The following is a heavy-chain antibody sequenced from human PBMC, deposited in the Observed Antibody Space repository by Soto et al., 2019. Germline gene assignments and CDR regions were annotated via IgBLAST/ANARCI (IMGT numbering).Heavy chain of an antibody. Sequence: EVQLVESGGGLVKPGESLRLSCTASGFNFGAFSLSWVRQAPGKGLEWVSSIDPTSTEIHYADSVEGRFSVYRDSTKNSLYLQMISLRFEDTGVYYCARDYLTGDAREAFDSWGQGTLVTVSS. CDR2: IDPTSTEI. CDR3: ARDYLTGDAREAFDS. CDR1: GFNFGAFS. D-gene: IGHD7-27*01. J-gene: IGHJ4*02. V-gene: IGHV3-21*01.